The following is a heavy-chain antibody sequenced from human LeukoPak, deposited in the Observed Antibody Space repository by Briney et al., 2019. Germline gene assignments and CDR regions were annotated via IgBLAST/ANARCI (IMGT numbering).Heavy chain of an antibody. Sequence: PSETLSLTCAVYGGSFSGYYWSWIRQPPGKGLEWIGEINHSGSTNYNPSLKSRVTISVDTSKNQFSLKLSSVTAADTAVYYCARGGVGAPRPFDPWGQGTLVTVSS. CDR2: INHSGST. CDR3: ARGGVGAPRPFDP. D-gene: IGHD1-26*01. J-gene: IGHJ5*02. CDR1: GGSFSGYY. V-gene: IGHV4-34*01.